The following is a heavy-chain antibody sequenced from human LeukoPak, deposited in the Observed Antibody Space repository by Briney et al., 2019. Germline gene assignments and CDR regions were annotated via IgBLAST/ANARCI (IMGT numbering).Heavy chain of an antibody. CDR3: ERDPAVAGTKLRGDY. Sequence: GASVKASCKASGYTFTGYYMHWVRQAPGQGLEWMGRINPNSGGTNYAQKFQGRVTMTRDTSISTAYMELSRLRSDDTAVYYCERDPAVAGTKLRGDYWGQGTLVTVSS. D-gene: IGHD6-19*01. J-gene: IGHJ4*02. V-gene: IGHV1-2*06. CDR2: INPNSGGT. CDR1: GYTFTGYY.